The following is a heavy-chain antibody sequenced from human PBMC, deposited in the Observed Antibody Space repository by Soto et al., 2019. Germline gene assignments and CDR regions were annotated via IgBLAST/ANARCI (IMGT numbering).Heavy chain of an antibody. V-gene: IGHV4-4*02. CDR1: SGSISSSNW. CDR3: ARVVRAIVVVPAAIFDL. Sequence: QVQLQESGPGLVKPSGTLSLTCAVSSGSISSSNWWSWVRQPPGKGLEWIGEIYHSGSTNYNPSLKSRVTISVDKSKNQFSLKLSSVTAADTAVYYCARVVRAIVVVPAAIFDLWGRGTLVTVSS. CDR2: IYHSGST. D-gene: IGHD2-2*01. J-gene: IGHJ2*01.